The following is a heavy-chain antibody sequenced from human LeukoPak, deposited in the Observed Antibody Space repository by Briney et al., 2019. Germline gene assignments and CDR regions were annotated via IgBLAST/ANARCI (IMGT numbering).Heavy chain of an antibody. J-gene: IGHJ4*02. CDR2: INPINGDT. D-gene: IGHD4-17*01. Sequence: ASVKVSCKASGYRFTDYYMNWVRQAPGQGLEWMGWINPINGDTIYAQKFRGRVTVTRDTSITTAYMELSRLRSDDTAVYYCASGDHRGGDYSSGNWGQGTLVTVSS. CDR1: GYRFTDYY. CDR3: ASGDHRGGDYSSGN. V-gene: IGHV1-2*02.